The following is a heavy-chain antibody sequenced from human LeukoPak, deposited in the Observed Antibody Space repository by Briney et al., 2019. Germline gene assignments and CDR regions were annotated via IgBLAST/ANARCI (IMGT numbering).Heavy chain of an antibody. CDR3: ARGTGYFETGMVKYKYYGMDV. D-gene: IGHD5-18*01. CDR2: INPNSGVT. CDR1: GYTFTGYY. V-gene: IGHV1-2*02. Sequence: ASVKVSCKASGYTFTGYYMHWVRQAPGQGLEWMGWINPNSGVTNYAPKFQGRVTMTRDTSISTAYMELSRLGSDDTAVYYCARGTGYFETGMVKYKYYGMDVWGQGTTVTVSS. J-gene: IGHJ6*02.